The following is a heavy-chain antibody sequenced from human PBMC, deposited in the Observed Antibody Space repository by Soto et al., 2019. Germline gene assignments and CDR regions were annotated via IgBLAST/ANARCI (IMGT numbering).Heavy chain of an antibody. V-gene: IGHV1-3*01. CDR2: INAGNGAT. Sequence: QVQLVQSGAEVRKPGASVKVSCKASGYTFTSFAINWVRQAPGQRLEWVGWINAGNGATTYSQNFHGRVTITRDTSANTASMELRSLRSEDTAVFYCASFCSSSLCYAAFDYWGQGTLVTVSS. J-gene: IGHJ4*02. D-gene: IGHD2-2*01. CDR3: ASFCSSSLCYAAFDY. CDR1: GYTFTSFA.